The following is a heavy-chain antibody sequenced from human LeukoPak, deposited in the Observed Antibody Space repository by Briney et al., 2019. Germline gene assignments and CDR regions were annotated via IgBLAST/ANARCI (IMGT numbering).Heavy chain of an antibody. D-gene: IGHD7-27*01. CDR1: GFTFSSYG. CDR3: AKDPGAAEYYYYGMDV. CDR2: VSYDGSNK. J-gene: IGHJ6*02. Sequence: TGGSLRLSCAASGFTFSSYGMHWVRQAPDKGLEWVAVVSYDGSNKYFADSVKGRFTISRDNSKNTLYLQMNSLRAEDTAVYYCAKDPGAAEYYYYGMDVWGQGTTVTVSS. V-gene: IGHV3-30*18.